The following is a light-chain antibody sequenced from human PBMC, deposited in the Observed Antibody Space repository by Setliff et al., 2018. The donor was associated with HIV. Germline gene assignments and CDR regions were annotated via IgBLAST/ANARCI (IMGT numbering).Light chain of an antibody. CDR3: SSYTSSSTDV. J-gene: IGLJ1*01. CDR2: EVN. Sequence: QSALAQPASVSGSPGQSITISCTGTSSDIGGYDYVTWYQQHPGKAPKLMIYEVNNRPSGVSNRFSGSKSGFTASLTISGLQAEDEADYYCSSYTSSSTDVFGTGTKVTVL. V-gene: IGLV2-14*01. CDR1: SSDIGGYDY.